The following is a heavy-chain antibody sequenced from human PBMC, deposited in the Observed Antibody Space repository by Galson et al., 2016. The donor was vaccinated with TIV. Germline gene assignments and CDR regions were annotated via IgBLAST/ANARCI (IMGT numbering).Heavy chain of an antibody. V-gene: IGHV1-69*13. CDR2: INPVFGIP. CDR1: GGTFSSYG. J-gene: IGHJ4*02. Sequence: SVKVSCKASGGTFSSYGISWVRQAPGQGLEWMGGINPVFGIPNYAQKFQGRVTITADESTSTAYMELTSLTSDDTAVYYCARERYCPSARCNLGSIDNWGQGTQVTVSS. CDR3: ARERYCPSARCNLGSIDN. D-gene: IGHD2-15*01.